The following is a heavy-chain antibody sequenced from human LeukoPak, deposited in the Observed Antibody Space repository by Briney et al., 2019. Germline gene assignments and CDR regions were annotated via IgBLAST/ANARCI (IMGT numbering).Heavy chain of an antibody. CDR1: GFSFSDCA. CDR2: ISGSAGST. D-gene: IGHD6-13*01. Sequence: GGSLRLSCAASGFSFSDCAMSWVRQAPGRGLEWVSSISGSAGSTYYADSMKGRFTISRDNPKNTLHLEMNSLRAEDTAVYYCAKISSSWFGVDYWGQGTLVTVSS. V-gene: IGHV3-23*01. J-gene: IGHJ4*02. CDR3: AKISSSWFGVDY.